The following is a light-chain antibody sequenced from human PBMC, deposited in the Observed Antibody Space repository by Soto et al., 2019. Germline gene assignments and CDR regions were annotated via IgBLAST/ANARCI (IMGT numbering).Light chain of an antibody. Sequence: QSVLTQAPSASGTPGQRVTISCSGSSSNIGSNTVTWYQQVPGTAPKLLIYSNDQRPSGVPDRFSGSKSGTSASLAIAGLLSEDEADYYCAAWDDSLNGWVFGGGTKLTVL. CDR3: AAWDDSLNGWV. V-gene: IGLV1-44*01. CDR2: SND. CDR1: SSNIGSNT. J-gene: IGLJ3*02.